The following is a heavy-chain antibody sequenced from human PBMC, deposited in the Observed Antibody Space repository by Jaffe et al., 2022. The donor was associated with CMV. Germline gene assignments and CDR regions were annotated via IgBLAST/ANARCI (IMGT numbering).Heavy chain of an antibody. J-gene: IGHJ3*02. Sequence: QLQLQESGPGLVKPSETLSLTCTVSGGSISSSSYYWGWIRQPPGKGLEWIGSIYYSGSTYYNPSLKSRVTISVDTSKNQFSLKLSSVTAADTAVYYCAREMDAERITKHHMSGGAFDIWGQGTMVTVSS. V-gene: IGHV4-39*02. CDR2: IYYSGST. CDR3: AREMDAERITKHHMSGGAFDI. D-gene: IGHD3-10*01. CDR1: GGSISSSSYY.